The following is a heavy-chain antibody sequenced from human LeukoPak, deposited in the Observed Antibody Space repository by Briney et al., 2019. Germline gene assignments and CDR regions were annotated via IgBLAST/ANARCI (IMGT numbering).Heavy chain of an antibody. CDR1: GITFSTSA. CDR3: AKGTAAVDY. J-gene: IGHJ4*02. Sequence: TGGSLRLSCAASGITFSTSAMTWVRQAPGKGLEWVSSISGSGGGTYYADSVKGRFIISRDNSKNTLYLQMNGLRADDTAVYYCAKGTAAVDYWGQGALVTVSS. V-gene: IGHV3-23*01. CDR2: ISGSGGGT. D-gene: IGHD2-2*01.